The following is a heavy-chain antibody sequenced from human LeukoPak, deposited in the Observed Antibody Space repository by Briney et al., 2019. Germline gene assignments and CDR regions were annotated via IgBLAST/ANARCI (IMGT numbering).Heavy chain of an antibody. D-gene: IGHD3-16*02. J-gene: IGHJ5*02. Sequence: ASVKVSCKASGYTFTSYGISWVRQAPGQGLEWMGWISAYNGNTNYAQKLQGRVTMTTDTSTSTAYMELRSLRSDDTAVYCCARTLGDYVWGGYRLRRFDPWGQGTLVTVSS. CDR2: ISAYNGNT. CDR1: GYTFTSYG. CDR3: ARTLGDYVWGGYRLRRFDP. V-gene: IGHV1-18*01.